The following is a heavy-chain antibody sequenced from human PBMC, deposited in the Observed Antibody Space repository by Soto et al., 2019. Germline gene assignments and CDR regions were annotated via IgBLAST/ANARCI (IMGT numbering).Heavy chain of an antibody. CDR3: ARPSISVIPYFDY. J-gene: IGHJ4*02. CDR2: INPNSGAT. CDR1: GYTFTGYY. V-gene: IGHV1-2*04. D-gene: IGHD2-21*01. Sequence: QVQLVQSGAEVKKPGASVKVSCKASGYTFTGYYMHWVRQAPGQGLEWMGWINPNSGATNYAQKFQGWVTLTRDTSSSTAYMEVSRLRSDDTAVYYCARPSISVIPYFDYWGQGTLVTVSS.